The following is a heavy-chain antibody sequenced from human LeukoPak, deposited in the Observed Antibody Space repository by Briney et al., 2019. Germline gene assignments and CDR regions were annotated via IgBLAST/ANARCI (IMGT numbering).Heavy chain of an antibody. CDR2: IYYSGST. CDR3: ARGGGFLDY. Sequence: NPSETLSLTCTVSGGSISSYYWSWIRQPPGKGLEWIGYIYYSGSTNYNPSLKSRVTISVDTSKNQFSLKLSSVTAADTAVFYCARGGGFLDYWGQGTLVTVSS. V-gene: IGHV4-59*01. CDR1: GGSISSYY. D-gene: IGHD3-16*01. J-gene: IGHJ4*02.